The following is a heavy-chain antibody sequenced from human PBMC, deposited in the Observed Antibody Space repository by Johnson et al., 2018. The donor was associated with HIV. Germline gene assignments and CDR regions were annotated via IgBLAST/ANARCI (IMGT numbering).Heavy chain of an antibody. D-gene: IGHD6-6*01. CDR1: GFTFSSYA. Sequence: QVQLVESGGGVVQPGRSLRLSCAASGFTFSSYAMHWVRQAPGKGLEWVAVISYDGSNKYYADSVKGRFTISRDNSKNTLYLQMNSLRAEDTAVYYCAKDLTMYSSSSAAFDIWGQGTMVTVPS. V-gene: IGHV3-30-3*01. CDR3: AKDLTMYSSSSAAFDI. J-gene: IGHJ3*02. CDR2: ISYDGSNK.